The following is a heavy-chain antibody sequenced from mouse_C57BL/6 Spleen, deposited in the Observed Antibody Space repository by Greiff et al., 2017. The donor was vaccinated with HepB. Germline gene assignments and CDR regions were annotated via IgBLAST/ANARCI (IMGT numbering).Heavy chain of an antibody. CDR2: INPNYGTT. D-gene: IGHD2-2*01. V-gene: IGHV1-39*01. J-gene: IGHJ1*03. Sequence: EVKLVESGPELVKPGASVKISCKASGYSFTDYNMNWVKQSNGKSLEWIGVINPNYGTTSYNQKFKGKATLTVDQSSSTAYMQLNSLTSEDSAVYYCARRVMVTTDWYFDVWGTGTTVTVSS. CDR3: ARRVMVTTDWYFDV. CDR1: GYSFTDYN.